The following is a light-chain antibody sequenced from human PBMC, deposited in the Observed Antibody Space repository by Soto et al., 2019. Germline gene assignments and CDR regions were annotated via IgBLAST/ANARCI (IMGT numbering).Light chain of an antibody. V-gene: IGLV2-14*01. J-gene: IGLJ2*01. CDR1: SSDVGGYNY. CDR2: DVS. Sequence: QSALTQPASVSGSPGQSITISCTGTSSDVGGYNYVSWYQQHPGKAPKLMIYDVSNRPSGVSNRFFGSKSGNTASLTISGLQAEDEADYYCSSYTGSSVVFGGGTKLTVL. CDR3: SSYTGSSVV.